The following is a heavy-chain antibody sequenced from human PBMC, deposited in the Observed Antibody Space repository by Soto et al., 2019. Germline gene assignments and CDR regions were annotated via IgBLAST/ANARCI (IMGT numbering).Heavy chain of an antibody. Sequence: PSETLSLTCNVSGVSISSTSYNWGWIRQPPGKGLEWIATLDYSGTAHYNPSLRSRVTLSVDKSNNQVSLRLNSVTAADTAVYYCAGRLIEAPEWFDPWGPGTLVTVSS. J-gene: IGHJ5*02. CDR3: AGRLIEAPEWFDP. CDR2: LDYSGTA. CDR1: GVSISSTSYN. V-gene: IGHV4-39*07. D-gene: IGHD6-6*01.